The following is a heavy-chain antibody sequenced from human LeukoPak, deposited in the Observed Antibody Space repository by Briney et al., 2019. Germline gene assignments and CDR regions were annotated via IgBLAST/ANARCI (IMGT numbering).Heavy chain of an antibody. CDR2: IGSTGST. V-gene: IGHV3-48*03. J-gene: IGHJ3*02. Sequence: GGSLRLSCAASGFTFSNYDLNWVRQAPGKGLEWVSYIGSTGSTNYADSVKGRFTISRDIAENSLYLQMNSLRAEDTAVYYCAREYGGNRRASHIWGQGTMVTVSS. CDR3: AREYGGNRRASHI. D-gene: IGHD4-23*01. CDR1: GFTFSNYD.